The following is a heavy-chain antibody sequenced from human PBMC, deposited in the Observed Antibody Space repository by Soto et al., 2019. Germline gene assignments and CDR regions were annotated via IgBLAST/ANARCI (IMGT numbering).Heavy chain of an antibody. CDR3: ARDLWVVGAADKFDS. CDR2: INAGNGDT. D-gene: IGHD1-26*01. J-gene: IGHJ4*02. Sequence: QVPLVQSGAEVKKPGASVKVSCKASGYTFTNYVMNWVRQAPGQRLEWMGWINAGNGDTKYSQNFQGRVTITSDTSASTAYMEVSSLTSEDTAVYYCARDLWVVGAADKFDSWGQGTLVSVSS. V-gene: IGHV1-3*01. CDR1: GYTFTNYV.